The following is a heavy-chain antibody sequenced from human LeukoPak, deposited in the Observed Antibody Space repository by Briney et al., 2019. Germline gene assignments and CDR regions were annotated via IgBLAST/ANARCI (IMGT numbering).Heavy chain of an antibody. CDR2: IIPNSGAT. D-gene: IGHD2-21*01. J-gene: IGHJ3*02. Sequence: GASVKVSCKPSRYIFTPYHLHWVRQAPGQGVEWMGRIIPNSGATNYAQNFQGRVTMTRDTSISTAYMELSRLSPDDTAVYYCAGGISGGFDIWGQGTMVTVSS. CDR3: AGGISGGFDI. V-gene: IGHV1-2*06. CDR1: RYIFTPYH.